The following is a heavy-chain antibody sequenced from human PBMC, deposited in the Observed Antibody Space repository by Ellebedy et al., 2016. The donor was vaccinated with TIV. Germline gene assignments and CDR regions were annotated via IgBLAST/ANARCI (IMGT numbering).Heavy chain of an antibody. J-gene: IGHJ4*02. CDR3: ATVRDGVWYADC. CDR2: VSGHATIQ. D-gene: IGHD6-19*01. V-gene: IGHV3-30-3*01. CDR1: GFTFSSYW. Sequence: GESLKISCAASGFTFSSYWMTWVRQAPGKGLEWVAVVSGHATIQLYADAVKGRSTISRDNSKNTLYLQMNSLRDEDTAVYFCATVRDGVWYADCWGQGTLVTVSS.